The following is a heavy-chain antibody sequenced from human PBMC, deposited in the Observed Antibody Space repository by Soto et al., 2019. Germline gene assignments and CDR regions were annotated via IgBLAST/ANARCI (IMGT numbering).Heavy chain of an antibody. CDR2: ISGRGGST. V-gene: IGHV3-23*01. D-gene: IGHD3-22*01. Sequence: GLLRLSCSASGLRCRVYAMNGVRQASGKGLEWVSGISGRGGSTYYADSVKGRFTISRDTSENTLYLQMNSLRAEDTAVYYCAKNSGYDFYDSSGIGYWGQGSLVIVS. CDR1: GLRCRVYA. J-gene: IGHJ4*02. CDR3: AKNSGYDFYDSSGIGY.